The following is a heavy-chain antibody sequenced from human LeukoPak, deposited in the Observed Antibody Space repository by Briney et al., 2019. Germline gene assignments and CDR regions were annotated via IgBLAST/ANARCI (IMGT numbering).Heavy chain of an antibody. CDR1: GGSVSSGSYY. CDR3: ASWRWLQLPNY. J-gene: IGHJ4*02. D-gene: IGHD5-24*01. V-gene: IGHV4-61*01. CDR2: IYYSGST. Sequence: SETLSLTFSVSGGSVSSGSYYWSWIRQPPGKGLEWIGYIYYSGSTNYNPSLKSRVTISVDTSKNQFSLKLSSVTAADTAVYYCASWRWLQLPNYLGQGTLVTVSS.